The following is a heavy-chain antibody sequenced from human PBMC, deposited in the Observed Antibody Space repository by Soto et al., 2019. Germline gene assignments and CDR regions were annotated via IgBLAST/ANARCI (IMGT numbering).Heavy chain of an antibody. CDR3: ARDKTRRSRTMGYYCMDV. CDR1: GFTFSSYG. J-gene: IGHJ6*02. CDR2: IWYDGSNK. V-gene: IGHV3-33*01. D-gene: IGHD2-8*01. Sequence: GGSLRLSCAASGFTFSSYGMHWVRQAPGKGLEWVAVIWYDGSNKYYADSVKGRFTISRDNSKNTLYLQMNSLRAEDTAVYYCARDKTRRSRTMGYYCMDVWGQGTTVTVSS.